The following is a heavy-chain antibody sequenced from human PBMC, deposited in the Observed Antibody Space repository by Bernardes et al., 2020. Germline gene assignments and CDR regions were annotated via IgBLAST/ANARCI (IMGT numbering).Heavy chain of an antibody. CDR2: ISYDGSNK. Sequence: GGSLRLSCAASGFTFSSYGMHWVRQAPGKGLEWVAVISYDGSNKYYADSVKGRFTISRDNSKNTLYLQMNSLRAEDTAVYYCAKDREWEPLASGMDVWGQGTTVTVSS. CDR3: AKDREWEPLASGMDV. J-gene: IGHJ6*02. CDR1: GFTFSSYG. V-gene: IGHV3-30*18. D-gene: IGHD1-26*01.